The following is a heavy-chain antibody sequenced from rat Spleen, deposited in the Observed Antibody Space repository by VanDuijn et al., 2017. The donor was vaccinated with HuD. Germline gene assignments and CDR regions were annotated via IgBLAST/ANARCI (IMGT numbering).Heavy chain of an antibody. CDR1: GFSPTSYN. Sequence: QVQLKESGPGLAQPSQTLSLTCTVAGFSPTSYNVHWVRQPPGKGLEWMGVIWNTGGTRYNSALKSRLSISRDTSKSQVFLKMNSLQTEDTATYYCVRDWSYNSGFDYWGQGVMVTVSS. CDR2: IWNTGGT. CDR3: VRDWSYNSGFDY. V-gene: IGHV2-41*01. J-gene: IGHJ2*01. D-gene: IGHD4-3*01.